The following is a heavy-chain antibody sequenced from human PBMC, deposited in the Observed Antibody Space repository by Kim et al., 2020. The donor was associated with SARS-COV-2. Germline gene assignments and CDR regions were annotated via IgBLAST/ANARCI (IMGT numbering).Heavy chain of an antibody. Sequence: AQKFQRRVTMTRDTATSTVYMELSSLRSEDTAVYYCARDSPGSSSSWDYWGQGTLVTVSS. J-gene: IGHJ4*02. D-gene: IGHD6-6*01. CDR3: ARDSPGSSSSWDY. V-gene: IGHV1-46*01.